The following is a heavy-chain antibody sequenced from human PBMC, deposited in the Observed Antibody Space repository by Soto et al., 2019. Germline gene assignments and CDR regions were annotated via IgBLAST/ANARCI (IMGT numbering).Heavy chain of an antibody. CDR3: ATSEGRDGYRFDY. V-gene: IGHV1-69*13. Sequence: SVKVSCKASGVTFNRQDMRWVRQAPGQGLEWMGGIIPMFGTPHYAEKFQDRVTITADESTGTAYLELSSLTSEDTAVYYCATSEGRDGYRFDYWGPRTLVTVSS. CDR2: IIPMFGTP. CDR1: GVTFNRQD. D-gene: IGHD5-12*01. J-gene: IGHJ4*02.